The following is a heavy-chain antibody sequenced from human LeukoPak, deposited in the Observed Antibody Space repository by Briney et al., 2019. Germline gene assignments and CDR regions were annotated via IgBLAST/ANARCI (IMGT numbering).Heavy chain of an antibody. Sequence: KPGGSLTLSCAPSGFTFTDYSMNWVRQAPGKGLEWVAHISTVSTYTHYTDSVKGRFTIPRDNRKNLLYLQMSSLGAEDTAVYYCARDGSGFYHYYYMDVWGKGTTVTVSS. CDR1: GFTFTDYS. V-gene: IGHV3-21*01. D-gene: IGHD6-25*01. CDR3: ARDGSGFYHYYYMDV. CDR2: ISTVSTYT. J-gene: IGHJ6*03.